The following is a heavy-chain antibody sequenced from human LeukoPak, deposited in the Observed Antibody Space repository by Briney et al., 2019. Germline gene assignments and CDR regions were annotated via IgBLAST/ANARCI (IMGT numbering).Heavy chain of an antibody. Sequence: GASVKVSCKTSGYSFTAFYIHWVRQAPGQGLEWMGWIHPRRGDTNYAQKFQGRVTMTRDTSISTAYMELTRLGSDDTAVYYCARDGSLGYWGQGTLVTVSS. V-gene: IGHV1-2*02. D-gene: IGHD5-12*01. J-gene: IGHJ4*02. CDR3: ARDGSLGY. CDR2: IHPRRGDT. CDR1: GYSFTAFY.